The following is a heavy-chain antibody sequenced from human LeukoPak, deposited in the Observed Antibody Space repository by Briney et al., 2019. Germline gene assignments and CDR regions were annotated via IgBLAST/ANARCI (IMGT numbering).Heavy chain of an antibody. CDR1: GYTFTSYD. CDR2: MNPNSGNT. Sequence: ASVKVSCKASGYTFTSYDINWVRQATGQGLEWMGWMNPNSGNTGYAQKFQGRVTMTRNTSISTAYMELSSLRSEDTAVYYCARGAPRDRYCSGGSCQVDIWGQGTLITASS. J-gene: IGHJ4*02. V-gene: IGHV1-8*01. CDR3: ARGAPRDRYCSGGSCQVDI. D-gene: IGHD2-15*01.